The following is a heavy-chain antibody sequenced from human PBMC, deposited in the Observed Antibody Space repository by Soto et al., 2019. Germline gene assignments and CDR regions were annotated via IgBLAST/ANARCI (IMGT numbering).Heavy chain of an antibody. CDR3: ARHQVGYRVTDY. Sequence: EVQLVESGGGLVQPGGSLRLSCAASGFSFSMYWMSWVRQAPGKGLEWVANIKEDGSQKYYVDSVKGRFTISRDNAKNSLYLQMNSLRAGSTAVYYCARHQVGYRVTDYWGQGTLVTVSS. J-gene: IGHJ4*02. D-gene: IGHD1-26*01. CDR2: IKEDGSQK. V-gene: IGHV3-7*01. CDR1: GFSFSMYW.